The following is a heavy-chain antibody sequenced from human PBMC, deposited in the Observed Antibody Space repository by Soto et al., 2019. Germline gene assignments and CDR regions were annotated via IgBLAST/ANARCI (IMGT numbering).Heavy chain of an antibody. CDR3: AHIVPFDYRGYNFEF. D-gene: IGHD3-9*01. CDR1: GFSLSTHIVG. J-gene: IGHJ4*02. CDR2: IYWDEDK. V-gene: IGHV2-5*02. Sequence: QITLKESGPTLVKPTQPLTLTCTFSGFSLSTHIVGVAWIRQPPGKALEWLALIYWDEDKRYSPSLKSRLTIHQDTSKNQVVLSMTNMVPVDTATYYCAHIVPFDYRGYNFEFWGQGILVTVTS.